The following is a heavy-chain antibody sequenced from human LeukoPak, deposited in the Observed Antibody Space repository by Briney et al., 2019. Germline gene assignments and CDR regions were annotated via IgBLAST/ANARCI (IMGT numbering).Heavy chain of an antibody. Sequence: TGGSLRLSCAASGFTFSSYAMSWVRQAPGKGLEWVSSISDSGGSTYYTDSVKGRFTISRDNAKNTLYLQMNSLRVEDTAVYYCVRDRLGLGDYWGQGTLVTVSS. CDR2: ISDSGGST. V-gene: IGHV3-23*01. D-gene: IGHD7-27*01. CDR1: GFTFSSYA. CDR3: VRDRLGLGDY. J-gene: IGHJ4*02.